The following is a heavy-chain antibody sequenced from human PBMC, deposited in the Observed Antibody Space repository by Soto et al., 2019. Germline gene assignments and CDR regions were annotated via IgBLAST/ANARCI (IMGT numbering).Heavy chain of an antibody. CDR2: ISSSSSYI. D-gene: IGHD6-19*01. CDR3: ARGSAGYSSGWYPSDAFDI. Sequence: GGSLRLSCAASGFTFSSYSMNWVRQAPGKGLEWVSSISSSSSYIYYADSVKGRFTISRDNAKNSLYLQMNSLRAEDTAVYYCARGSAGYSSGWYPSDAFDIWGQGTMDTVSS. CDR1: GFTFSSYS. J-gene: IGHJ3*02. V-gene: IGHV3-21*01.